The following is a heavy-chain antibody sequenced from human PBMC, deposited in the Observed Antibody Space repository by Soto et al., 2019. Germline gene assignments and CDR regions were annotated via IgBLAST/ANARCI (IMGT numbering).Heavy chain of an antibody. D-gene: IGHD3-22*01. V-gene: IGHV3-23*01. CDR1: GFTFSSYA. J-gene: IGHJ4*02. CDR3: AKVARYYYDSSGYSNFDY. CDR2: ISGSGGST. Sequence: PVGSLRLSCAASGFTFSSYAISWVRQAPGKGLEWVSAISGSGGSTYYADSVKGRFTISRDNSKNTLYLQMNSLRAEDTAVYYCAKVARYYYDSSGYSNFDYWGQGTLVTVSS.